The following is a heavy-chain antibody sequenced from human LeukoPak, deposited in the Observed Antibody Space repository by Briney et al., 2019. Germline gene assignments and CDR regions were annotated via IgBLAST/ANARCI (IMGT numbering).Heavy chain of an antibody. CDR3: ARDKSPRAYYGSGNGDY. CDR1: GFTFSSYS. V-gene: IGHV3-21*01. Sequence: PGGPLRLSCAASGFTFSSYSMNWVRQAPGKGLEWVSSISSSSSYIYYADSVKGRFTISRDNAKNSLYLQMNSLRAEDTAVYYCARDKSPRAYYGSGNGDYWGQGTLVTVSS. J-gene: IGHJ4*02. CDR2: ISSSSSYI. D-gene: IGHD3-10*01.